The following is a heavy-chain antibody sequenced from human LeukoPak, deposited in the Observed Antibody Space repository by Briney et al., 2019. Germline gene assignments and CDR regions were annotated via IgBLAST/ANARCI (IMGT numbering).Heavy chain of an antibody. D-gene: IGHD5-12*01. CDR1: GGSISSTNW. V-gene: IGHV4-4*02. CDR3: ARRSYTGYLDY. J-gene: IGHJ4*02. CDR2: ISLSGRT. Sequence: SETLSLTCGVSGGSISSTNWWSWVRQPPGQGLEWIGEISLSGRTNYNPSLKSRVTISVDTSKNQFSLKLSSVTAADTAVYYCARRSYTGYLDYWGQGTLVTVSS.